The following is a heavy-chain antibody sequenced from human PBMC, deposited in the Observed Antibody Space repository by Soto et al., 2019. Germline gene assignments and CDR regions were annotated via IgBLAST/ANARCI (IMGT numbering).Heavy chain of an antibody. J-gene: IGHJ4*02. CDR3: ARGQQWLVGLGY. V-gene: IGHV3-33*01. Sequence: GGSLRLSCAASGFTFSSYGMHWVRQAPGKGLEWVAVIWYDGRNKYNAESVKGQLTNSRENSKNTLYLQMNSLRAEDTAVYYCARGQQWLVGLGYWGQGTLVTVSS. CDR2: IWYDGRNK. CDR1: GFTFSSYG. D-gene: IGHD6-19*01.